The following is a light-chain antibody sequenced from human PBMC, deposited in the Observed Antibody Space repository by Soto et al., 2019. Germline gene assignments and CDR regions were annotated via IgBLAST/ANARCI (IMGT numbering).Light chain of an antibody. CDR2: GAS. Sequence: SPSVGDRVTITCRASQNIVNWLAWYQQKPGKAPKILIYGASTLESGVPSRFSGSGSGTEFTLTITNLQPDDFATYYCLQYNTFSATFGQGTRLEIK. CDR3: LQYNTFSAT. CDR1: QNIVNW. V-gene: IGKV1-5*01. J-gene: IGKJ5*01.